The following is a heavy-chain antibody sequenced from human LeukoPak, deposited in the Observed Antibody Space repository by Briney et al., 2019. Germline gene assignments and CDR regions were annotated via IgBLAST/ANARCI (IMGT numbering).Heavy chain of an antibody. CDR1: GGSISNYY. CDR2: IYYSGST. J-gene: IGHJ4*02. D-gene: IGHD3-22*01. Sequence: PSETLSLTCSVSGGSISNYYWSWIRQPPGKGLEWIGYIYYSGSTNCNPSLKSRVTISLDTSKSQFSLNLTSVTAADTAVYYCARDGYDSNGYYDCWGQGTLVTVSS. CDR3: ARDGYDSNGYYDC. V-gene: IGHV4-59*01.